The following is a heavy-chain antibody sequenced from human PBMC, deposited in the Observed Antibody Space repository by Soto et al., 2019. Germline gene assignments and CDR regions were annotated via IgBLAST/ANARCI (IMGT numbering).Heavy chain of an antibody. CDR1: GYTFTSYA. CDR3: ARDGSASVLRFLEWLLGSYLDY. J-gene: IGHJ4*02. D-gene: IGHD3-3*01. V-gene: IGHV1-3*01. CDR2: INAGNGNT. Sequence: ASVKVSCKASGYTFTSYAMHWVRQAPGQRLEWMGWINAGNGNTKYSQKFQGRVTITRDTSASTAYMELSSLRSEDTAVYYCARDGSASVLRFLEWLLGSYLDYWGQGTLVTVSS.